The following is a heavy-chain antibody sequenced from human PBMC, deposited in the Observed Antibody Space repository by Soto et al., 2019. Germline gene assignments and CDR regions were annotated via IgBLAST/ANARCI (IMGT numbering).Heavy chain of an antibody. D-gene: IGHD6-13*01. CDR3: ARATIRSWLSRRDYGLDV. J-gene: IGHJ6*02. CDR2: IIPVYGTA. Sequence: PVKVSCKTAGGAFSTYGTRWVRQATGQGLELMRGIIPVYGTANSAQKFQGRVAITADESTRTAYMELSSLRSGDTAVYYCARATIRSWLSRRDYGLDVWGQGTAVTVYS. V-gene: IGHV1-69*13. CDR1: GGAFSTYG.